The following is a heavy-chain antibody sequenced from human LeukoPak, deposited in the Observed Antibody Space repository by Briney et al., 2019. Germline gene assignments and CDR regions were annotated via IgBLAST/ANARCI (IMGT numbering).Heavy chain of an antibody. Sequence: PGGSLRLSCAASGFTFSSYGMTWVRQAPGKGLEWVSYISSSSSTIYYADSVKGRFTISRDNAKNSLYLQLNSLRAEDTAVYYCARGEYGSGSYHIDYWGQGTLVTVSS. J-gene: IGHJ4*02. D-gene: IGHD3-10*01. V-gene: IGHV3-48*01. CDR2: ISSSSSTI. CDR3: ARGEYGSGSYHIDY. CDR1: GFTFSSYG.